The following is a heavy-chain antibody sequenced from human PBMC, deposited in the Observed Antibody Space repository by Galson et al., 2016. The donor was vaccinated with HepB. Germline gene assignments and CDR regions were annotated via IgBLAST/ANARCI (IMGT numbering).Heavy chain of an antibody. J-gene: IGHJ4*01. CDR3: ARDFCSSPSCPENYYFDS. CDR2: ISSDGSKK. Sequence: SLRLSCAASGFTFSSYIMHWVRQAPGKGLEWVAVISSDGSKKYYADSVKGRFTMSRDNSKNTLNLQMSSLRPEDTGTYYCARDFCSSPSCPENYYFDSWGQGTLVTVSS. V-gene: IGHV3-30*04. CDR1: GFTFSSYI. D-gene: IGHD2-2*01.